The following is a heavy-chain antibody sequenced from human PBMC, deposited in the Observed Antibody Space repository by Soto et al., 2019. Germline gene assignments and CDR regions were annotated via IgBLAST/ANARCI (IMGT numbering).Heavy chain of an antibody. D-gene: IGHD2-15*01. CDR1: GGSISTSAYY. Sequence: PSETLSLTCTVSGGSISTSAYYWGWIRQPPGKGLEWIGYIYYSGSTYYNPSLKSRVTISVDTSKNQFSLKLSSVTAADTAVYYCARRYCSGGSCYRSNYYYYGMDVWGQGTTVTVSS. CDR2: IYYSGST. CDR3: ARRYCSGGSCYRSNYYYYGMDV. V-gene: IGHV4-30-4*08. J-gene: IGHJ6*02.